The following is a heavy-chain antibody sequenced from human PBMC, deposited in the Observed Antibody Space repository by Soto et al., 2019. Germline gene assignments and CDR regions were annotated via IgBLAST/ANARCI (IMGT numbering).Heavy chain of an antibody. D-gene: IGHD6-13*01. CDR2: INPVNGNT. CDR1: GYTFTTYT. J-gene: IGHJ5*02. V-gene: IGHV1-3*01. CDR3: ARGIATGQLDP. Sequence: ASVKVSCKASGYTFTTYTMNWVRQAPGQRLEWMGWINPVNGNTKSSQKFQDRVIITRDTSASTAYMELRSLRSEDTAVYYCARGIATGQLDPWGQGTLVTVSS.